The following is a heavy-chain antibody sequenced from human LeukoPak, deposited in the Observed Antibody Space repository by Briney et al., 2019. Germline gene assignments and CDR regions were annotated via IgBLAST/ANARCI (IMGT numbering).Heavy chain of an antibody. CDR2: ISYDGSNK. D-gene: IGHD1-7*01. CDR3: ATNPRSVGLELRDY. J-gene: IGHJ4*02. V-gene: IGHV3-30*04. CDR1: GFTFSSYA. Sequence: GGSLRLSCAASGFTFSSYAMHWVRQAPGKGLEWVAVISYDGSNKYYADSVKGRFTISRDNSKNTLYLQMNSLRAEDTAVYYCATNPRSVGLELRDYWGQGTLVTVSS.